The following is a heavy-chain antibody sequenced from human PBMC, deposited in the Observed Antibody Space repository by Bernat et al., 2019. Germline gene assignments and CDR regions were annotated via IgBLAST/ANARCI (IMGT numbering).Heavy chain of an antibody. Sequence: QVQLVESGGGVVQPGRSLRLSCAASGFSFSSYGMHWVRQAPGKGLEWVAVISYDGSNKYYADSVKCRFTISRDNSKNTLYLQMNSLRAEDTAVYYCAKDLAWTYYYDSSGYHSLDYWGQGTLVTVSS. D-gene: IGHD3-22*01. CDR1: GFSFSSYG. J-gene: IGHJ4*02. CDR2: ISYDGSNK. V-gene: IGHV3-30*18. CDR3: AKDLAWTYYYDSSGYHSLDY.